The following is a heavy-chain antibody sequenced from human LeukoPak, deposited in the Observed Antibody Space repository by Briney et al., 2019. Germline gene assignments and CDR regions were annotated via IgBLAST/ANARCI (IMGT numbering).Heavy chain of an antibody. CDR3: AKERGGGGYSYGQYYFDY. J-gene: IGHJ4*02. V-gene: IGHV3-33*06. Sequence: GGSLRLSCAASGFTFSSYGIHWVRQAPGKGLEWVAVIWYDGSNKYYADSVKGRFTISRDNSKNTLYLQMNSLRAEDTAVYYCAKERGGGGYSYGQYYFDYWGQGTLVTVSS. CDR1: GFTFSSYG. D-gene: IGHD5-18*01. CDR2: IWYDGSNK.